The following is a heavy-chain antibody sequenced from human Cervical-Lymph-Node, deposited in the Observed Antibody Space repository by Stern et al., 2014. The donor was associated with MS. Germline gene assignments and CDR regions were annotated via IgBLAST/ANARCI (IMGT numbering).Heavy chain of an antibody. J-gene: IGHJ4*02. CDR1: GYNFTKYW. Sequence: VQLVESGAEVKKPGESLKISCEGSGYNFTKYWIGWVRQMPGKGLEWMGIIYPGDSDTRYSPSFQGQVTISADKSINTANLQWNSLKASDTAMYYCARHAGGGFTQWLVLGFWGQGTLVTVSS. V-gene: IGHV5-51*01. D-gene: IGHD6-19*01. CDR2: IYPGDSDT. CDR3: ARHAGGGFTQWLVLGF.